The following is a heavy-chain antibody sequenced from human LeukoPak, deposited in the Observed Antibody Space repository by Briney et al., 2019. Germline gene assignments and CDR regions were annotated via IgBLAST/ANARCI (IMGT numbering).Heavy chain of an antibody. CDR2: IKEDGSEK. V-gene: IGHV3-7*01. Sequence: GSLRLSCAASGFPFSTYAMGWVRQAPGKGLEGVVNIKEDGSEKYYVASVKGRFTISRDNAKNSLFLQMNSLRAEDTAVYYCARADYYDSSGYYENWGQGTLVTVSS. J-gene: IGHJ4*02. CDR3: ARADYYDSSGYYEN. CDR1: GFPFSTYA. D-gene: IGHD3-22*01.